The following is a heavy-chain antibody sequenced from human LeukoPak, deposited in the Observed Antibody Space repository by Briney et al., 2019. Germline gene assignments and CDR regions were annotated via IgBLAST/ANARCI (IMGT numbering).Heavy chain of an antibody. V-gene: IGHV1-18*01. CDR1: GYIFANYV. CDR3: AREEKLRFLERLPSNVDV. D-gene: IGHD3-3*01. J-gene: IGHJ6*02. Sequence: ASVKVSCKASGYIFANYVINWVRQAPGQGLEWMGWISANNGNTNYAQSLLGRVTMTTDTSTSTAYTELTGLRSDDTAVYYCAREEKLRFLERLPSNVDVWGQGTTVIVSS. CDR2: ISANNGNT.